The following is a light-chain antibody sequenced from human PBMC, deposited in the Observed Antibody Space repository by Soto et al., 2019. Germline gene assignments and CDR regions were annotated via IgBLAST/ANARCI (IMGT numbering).Light chain of an antibody. CDR3: SSYTTSSTYL. J-gene: IGLJ2*01. V-gene: IGLV2-14*03. CDR1: GSNVGGYNF. CDR2: DVS. Sequence: QSALTQPASVSGSHGQSITISCTGTGSNVGGYNFVSWFQHHPGKAPKLIIFDVSSRPSGFSDRFSGSKSGNTASLTISGLQAEDEADYYCSSYTTSSTYLFGGGTKVTVL.